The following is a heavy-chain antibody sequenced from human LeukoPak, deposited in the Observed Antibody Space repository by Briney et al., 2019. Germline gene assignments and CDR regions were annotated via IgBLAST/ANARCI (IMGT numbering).Heavy chain of an antibody. V-gene: IGHV1-69*06. J-gene: IGHJ4*02. CDR2: IIPIFGTA. CDR3: ATRGYSYGSPYYFDY. D-gene: IGHD5-18*01. Sequence: SVKVSCKASGGTFSSYAISWVRQAPGQGLEWMGGIIPIFGTANYAQKFQGRVTMTEDTSTDTAYMELSSLRSEDTAVYYCATRGYSYGSPYYFDYWGQGTLVTVSS. CDR1: GGTFSSYA.